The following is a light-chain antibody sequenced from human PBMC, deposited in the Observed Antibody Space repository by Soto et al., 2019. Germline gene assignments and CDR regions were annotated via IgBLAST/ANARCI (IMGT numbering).Light chain of an antibody. V-gene: IGKV3-20*01. CDR3: QHYGASPWT. CDR1: QSISDT. Sequence: EIVMTQSPATLSVSPGGRATLSCRASQSISDTLAWYQQKPGQAPRLLIYGASNRATGISDRFSGSGSGTDFTLTISRLEPEDFAVYYCQHYGASPWTFGQGTKVDIK. CDR2: GAS. J-gene: IGKJ1*01.